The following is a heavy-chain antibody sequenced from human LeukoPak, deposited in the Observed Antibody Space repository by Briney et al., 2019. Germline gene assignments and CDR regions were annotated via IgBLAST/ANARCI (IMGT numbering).Heavy chain of an antibody. CDR2: FDSDGRST. CDR1: GFTFSTYW. CDR3: ARGRYYLDS. J-gene: IGHJ4*02. Sequence: GGSLRLSCAASGFTFSTYWMHWVRQAPGKGLVWVSRFDSDGRSTYYADSVKGRFTISRDNAKNTLYLQMSSLRAEDTAVYYCARGRYYLDSWGQGTLVTVSS. V-gene: IGHV3-74*01. D-gene: IGHD4-17*01.